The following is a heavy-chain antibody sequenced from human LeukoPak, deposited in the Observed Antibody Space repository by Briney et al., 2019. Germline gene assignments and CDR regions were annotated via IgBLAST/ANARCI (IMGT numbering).Heavy chain of an antibody. CDR3: ARDPHCSGGSCYPFYYYYYYMDV. CDR2: IYSGGST. J-gene: IGHJ6*03. CDR1: GFTVSSNY. Sequence: GGSLRLSCAASGFTVSSNYMSWVRQAPGKGLEWVSVIYSGGSTYYADSVKGRFTISRDNSKNTLYLQMNSLRAEDTAVYYCARDPHCSGGSCYPFYYYYYYMDVWGKGTTVTVSS. V-gene: IGHV3-53*01. D-gene: IGHD2-15*01.